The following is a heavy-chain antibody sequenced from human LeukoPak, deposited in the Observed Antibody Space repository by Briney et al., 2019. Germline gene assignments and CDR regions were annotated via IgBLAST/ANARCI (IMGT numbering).Heavy chain of an antibody. Sequence: TGGSLRLSCAGSGFIFNNYAMHWVRQPPGKGLEWVSGISWNSGSIDYADSVKDRFTISRDNAKNTLYLQMNSLRAEDTAVYYCARDRATGVFEYWGQGTQVTVSS. CDR2: ISWNSGSI. J-gene: IGHJ4*02. D-gene: IGHD7-27*01. CDR1: GFIFNNYA. CDR3: ARDRATGVFEY. V-gene: IGHV3-9*01.